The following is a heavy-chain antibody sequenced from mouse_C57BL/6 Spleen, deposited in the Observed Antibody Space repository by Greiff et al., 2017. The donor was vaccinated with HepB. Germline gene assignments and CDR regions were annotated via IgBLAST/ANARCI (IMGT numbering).Heavy chain of an antibody. J-gene: IGHJ4*01. CDR3: AREVYGSDAMDY. D-gene: IGHD2-2*01. CDR1: GYSFTGYY. Sequence: EVQLVESGPELVKPGASVKISCKASGYSFTGYYMNWVKQSPEKSLEWIGEINPSTGGTTYNQKFKAKATLTVDKSSSTAYMQLKSLTSEDSAVYYCAREVYGSDAMDYWGQGTSVTVSS. CDR2: INPSTGGT. V-gene: IGHV1-42*01.